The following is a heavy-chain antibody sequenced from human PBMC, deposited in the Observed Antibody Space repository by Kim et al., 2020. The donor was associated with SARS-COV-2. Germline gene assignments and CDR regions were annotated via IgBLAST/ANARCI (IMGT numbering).Heavy chain of an antibody. V-gene: IGHV3-23*01. CDR3: AKDLLYVPGRGYFDS. Sequence: DSVRGRFTKSRDNPKNTLFLQMDSLRVDDTAVYYCAKDLLYVPGRGYFDSWGQGVVVTVSS. J-gene: IGHJ4*02. D-gene: IGHD3-10*01.